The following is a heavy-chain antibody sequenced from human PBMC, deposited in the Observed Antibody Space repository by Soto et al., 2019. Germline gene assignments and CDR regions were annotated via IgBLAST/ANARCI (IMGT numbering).Heavy chain of an antibody. CDR3: ARDSQMTTGWFDP. V-gene: IGHV1-2*07. J-gene: IGHJ5*02. CDR2: IDPNSGST. Sequence: QVQLVQSGAEVKKPGASVRGSCKASGYTFTDYYLHWVRQAPGQGLEWMGCIDPNSGSTQYARKFKGSVTMTRDTSTSTAYMKLSRLKADDTAIYFCARDSQMTTGWFDPLWQGTLGTVSS. D-gene: IGHD4-17*01. CDR1: GYTFTDYY.